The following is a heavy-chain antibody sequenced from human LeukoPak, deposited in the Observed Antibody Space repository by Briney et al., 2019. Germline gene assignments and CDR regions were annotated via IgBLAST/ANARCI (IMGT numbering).Heavy chain of an antibody. V-gene: IGHV4-34*01. CDR1: GGSFSGYY. Sequence: SETLSLTCAVYGGSFSGYYWSWIRQPPGEGLDWIGEINHSGSTNYNPSLKSRVTISVDTSKNQFSLKLSSVTAADTAVYYCARGHIGDIVVVPAAMGYYYYYMDVWGKGTTVTVSS. CDR2: INHSGST. D-gene: IGHD2-2*01. J-gene: IGHJ6*03. CDR3: ARGHIGDIVVVPAAMGYYYYYMDV.